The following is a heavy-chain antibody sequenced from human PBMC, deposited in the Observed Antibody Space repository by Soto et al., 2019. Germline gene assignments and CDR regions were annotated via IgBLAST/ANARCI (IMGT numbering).Heavy chain of an antibody. J-gene: IGHJ6*02. CDR2: ISSSSSYI. Sequence: GGSLRLSCAASGFTFSSYSMNWVRQAPGKGLEGVSSISSSSSYIYYVDSVKGRFTISRDNAKNSLYLHMNSLRAEDTAVYYCERGGRGYSYGYYYYGMDVWGQGTTVTVSS. D-gene: IGHD5-18*01. CDR1: GFTFSSYS. CDR3: ERGGRGYSYGYYYYGMDV. V-gene: IGHV3-21*01.